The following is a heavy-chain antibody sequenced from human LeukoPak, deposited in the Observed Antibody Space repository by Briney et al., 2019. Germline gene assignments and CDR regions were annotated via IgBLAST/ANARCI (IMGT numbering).Heavy chain of an antibody. CDR2: TYYRSKWYD. Sequence: SQTLSLTCAISGDSVSSNSAAWNCIRQSPSGGLEWLGRTYYRSKWYDDYAVSVKSRITIIPDTSKNQFSLQLSSVTPEDTAVYYCARRSNWKYDFWGQGTLVTVSS. J-gene: IGHJ4*02. V-gene: IGHV6-1*01. D-gene: IGHD1-1*01. CDR3: ARRSNWKYDF. CDR1: GDSVSSNSAA.